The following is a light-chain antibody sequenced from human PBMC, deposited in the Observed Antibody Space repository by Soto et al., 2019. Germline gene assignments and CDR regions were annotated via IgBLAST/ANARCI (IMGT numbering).Light chain of an antibody. CDR2: GAS. Sequence: MLLTQSPATLSGAPWERAAVSCRASQSVHNFLAWYRHKPGQSPRLLISGASTGATGIPARFSGSGSGTEFTLTINSLQSEDSAVYYCQQHNQWPITFGQGTRLEI. CDR3: QQHNQWPIT. CDR1: QSVHNF. V-gene: IGKV3-15*01. J-gene: IGKJ5*01.